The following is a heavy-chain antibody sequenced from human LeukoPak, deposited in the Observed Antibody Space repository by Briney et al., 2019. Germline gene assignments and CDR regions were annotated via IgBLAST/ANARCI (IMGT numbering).Heavy chain of an antibody. CDR3: ARQGSVLMVYAIDY. CDR2: IYYSGST. CDR1: GGSISSYY. V-gene: IGHV4-59*08. Sequence: SETLSLTCTVSGGSISSYYWSWIRLPPGKGLEWIGYIYYSGSTNYNPSLKSRVTISVDTSKNQFSLKLSSVTAADTAVYYCARQGSVLMVYAIDYWGQGTLVTVSS. D-gene: IGHD2-8*01. J-gene: IGHJ4*02.